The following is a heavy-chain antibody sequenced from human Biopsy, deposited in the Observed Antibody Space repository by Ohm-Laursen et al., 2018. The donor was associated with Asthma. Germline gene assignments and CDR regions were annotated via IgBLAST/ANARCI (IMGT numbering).Heavy chain of an antibody. CDR2: VYHSGNT. D-gene: IGHD6-13*01. Sequence: SDTLSLTCTVSGGSMSSSSNSWGWIRQPPGKGLEWIGNVYHSGNTSINPSLQSRVTISVDTSKSQFSLKVSAVTAADTAVYFCARHKHSNSWYKYYFDYWGQGTLVTVSS. V-gene: IGHV4-39*01. J-gene: IGHJ4*02. CDR3: ARHKHSNSWYKYYFDY. CDR1: GGSMSSSSNS.